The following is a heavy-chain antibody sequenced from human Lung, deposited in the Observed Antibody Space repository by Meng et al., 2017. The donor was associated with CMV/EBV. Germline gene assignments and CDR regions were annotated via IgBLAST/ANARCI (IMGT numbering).Heavy chain of an antibody. CDR2: INWNGGST. V-gene: IGHV3-20*04. Sequence: ESLKISCAASGFTFDDYGMSWVRQAPGKGLEWVSGINWNGGSTGYADSVKGRFTISRDNAKNSLYLQMNSLRAEDTALYYCARDLLRYDFWSGYLNHYYYYYGMDVWGQGXTVTVSS. CDR3: ARDLLRYDFWSGYLNHYYYYYGMDV. CDR1: GFTFDDYG. D-gene: IGHD3-3*01. J-gene: IGHJ6*02.